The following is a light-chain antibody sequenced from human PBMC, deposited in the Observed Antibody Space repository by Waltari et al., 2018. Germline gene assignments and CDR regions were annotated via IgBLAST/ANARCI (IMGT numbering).Light chain of an antibody. Sequence: QSALTQPRSVSGSPGQSVTISCTGTSGDVGGYDLVSWYQQHPGKAPKLIIYDVNKRPSGCPDLFSGSKSGNTASLTIAGLQAEDETDYYCCSYAGTYTFVLFGGGTRLTVL. J-gene: IGLJ2*01. CDR3: CSYAGTYTFVL. V-gene: IGLV2-11*01. CDR2: DVN. CDR1: SGDVGGYDL.